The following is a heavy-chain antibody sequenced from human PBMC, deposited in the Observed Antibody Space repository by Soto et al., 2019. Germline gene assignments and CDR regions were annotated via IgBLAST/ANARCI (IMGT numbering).Heavy chain of an antibody. CDR3: ARLGFDWLYPQGDYYYYMDV. CDR2: IYYSGST. D-gene: IGHD3-9*01. J-gene: IGHJ6*03. CDR1: GGSISSSSYY. V-gene: IGHV4-39*01. Sequence: QLQLQESGPGLVKPSETLSLTCTVSGGSISSSSYYWGWIRQPPGKGLEWIGSIYYSGSTYYNPSLKSRVTISVDTSKNQFSLKLSSVTAADTAVYYCARLGFDWLYPQGDYYYYMDVWGKGTTVTVSS.